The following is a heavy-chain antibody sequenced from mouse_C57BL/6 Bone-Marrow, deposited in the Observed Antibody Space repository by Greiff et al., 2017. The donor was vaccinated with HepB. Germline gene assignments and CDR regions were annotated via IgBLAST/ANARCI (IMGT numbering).Heavy chain of an antibody. CDR2: ISNGGGST. CDR3: ARRDTTGLYAMDY. D-gene: IGHD1-1*01. J-gene: IGHJ4*01. Sequence: VMLVESGGGLVQPGGSLKLSCAASGFTFSDYYMYWVRQTPEKRLEWVAYISNGGGSTYYPDTVKGRFTISRDNAKNTLYLQMSRLKSEDTAMYYCARRDTTGLYAMDYWGQGTSVTVSS. V-gene: IGHV5-12*01. CDR1: GFTFSDYY.